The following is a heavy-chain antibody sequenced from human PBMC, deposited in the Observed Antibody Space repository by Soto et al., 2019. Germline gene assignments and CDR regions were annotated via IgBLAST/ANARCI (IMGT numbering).Heavy chain of an antibody. CDR1: GFTFSSYS. J-gene: IGHJ4*02. Sequence: EVQLVESGGGLVKPGGSLRLSCAASGFTFSSYSMNWVRQAPGKGLEWVSSISSTSSYIYYADSVRGRFTISRDNAKNSLYLQLTSLRAEDTAVYDCARDPCYFDFWGQGTLVTVSS. V-gene: IGHV3-21*02. CDR2: ISSTSSYI. CDR3: ARDPCYFDF.